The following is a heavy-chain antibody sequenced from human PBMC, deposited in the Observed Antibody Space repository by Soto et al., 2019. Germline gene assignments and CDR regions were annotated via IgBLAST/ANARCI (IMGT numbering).Heavy chain of an antibody. J-gene: IGHJ4*02. CDR3: AKVPAGYTYYFDY. Sequence: EVQLLESGGGLVQPGGSLRLSCAASGFTFSSYAMSWVRQAPGKGLEWVSAISGSGGSTYYADPWKGRFTISRDISKNTLYLQMNRLRAEDTAVYYCAKVPAGYTYYFDYWGQGTLVTVSS. CDR1: GFTFSSYA. CDR2: ISGSGGST. V-gene: IGHV3-23*01. D-gene: IGHD6-25*01.